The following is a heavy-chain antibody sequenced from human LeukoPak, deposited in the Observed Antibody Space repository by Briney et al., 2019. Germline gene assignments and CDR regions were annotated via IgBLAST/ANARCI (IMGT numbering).Heavy chain of an antibody. CDR2: IYYSGST. Sequence: SSETLSLTCTVSGVSISSYYWSWIRQPPGKGLEWIGYIYYSGSTNYNPSLKSRVTKSIDTSKNQFSLKLSSVTAADTAVYYCARDPASAGDAFDIWGQGTMVTVSS. CDR1: GVSISSYY. V-gene: IGHV4-59*01. J-gene: IGHJ3*02. CDR3: ARDPASAGDAFDI. D-gene: IGHD6-6*01.